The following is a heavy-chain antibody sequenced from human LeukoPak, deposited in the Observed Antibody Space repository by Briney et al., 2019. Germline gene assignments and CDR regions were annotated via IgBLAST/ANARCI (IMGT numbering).Heavy chain of an antibody. V-gene: IGHV3-48*02. D-gene: IGHD4-17*01. CDR3: ARGTSGAYNGY. CDR2: IRNSIDIT. J-gene: IGHJ4*02. Sequence: GGSLRLSCAVSGFTLSTYSMNWVRQAPGKGLEWISYIRNSIDITYYADSVKGRFTISRGNAKNSLYLQMNSLRDEDTAVYYCARGTSGAYNGYWGPGTLVTVSS. CDR1: GFTLSTYS.